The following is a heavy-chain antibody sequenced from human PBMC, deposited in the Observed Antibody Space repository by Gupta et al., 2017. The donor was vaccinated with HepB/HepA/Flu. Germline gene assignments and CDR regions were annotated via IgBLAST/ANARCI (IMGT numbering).Heavy chain of an antibody. Sequence: QVQLQESGPGLVKPSQTLSLTCTVSGGSISSGDYCWSWIRQPPGKGLEWIGYIYYSGSTYYNPSLKSRVTISVDTSKNQFSLKLSSVTAADTAVYYCARATNDYVWGSYRWVNWFDPWGQGTLVTVSS. J-gene: IGHJ5*02. V-gene: IGHV4-30-4*01. CDR2: IYYSGST. D-gene: IGHD3-16*02. CDR3: ARATNDYVWGSYRWVNWFDP. CDR1: GGSISSGDYC.